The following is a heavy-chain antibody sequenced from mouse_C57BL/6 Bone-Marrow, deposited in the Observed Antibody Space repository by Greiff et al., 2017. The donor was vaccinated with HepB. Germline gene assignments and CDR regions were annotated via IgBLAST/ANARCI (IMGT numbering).Heavy chain of an antibody. CDR3: ARPNWAWFAY. J-gene: IGHJ3*01. V-gene: IGHV5-9*01. Sequence: EVQLQQSGGGLVKPGGSLKLSCAASGFTFSSYTMSWVRQTPEKRLEWVATISGGGGNTYYPDSVKGRFTISRDNAKNTLYLQMSSLRSEDTALYYCARPNWAWFAYWGQGTLVTVSA. D-gene: IGHD4-1*01. CDR1: GFTFSSYT. CDR2: ISGGGGNT.